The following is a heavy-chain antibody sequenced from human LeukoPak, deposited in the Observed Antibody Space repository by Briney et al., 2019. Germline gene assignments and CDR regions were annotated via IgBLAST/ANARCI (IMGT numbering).Heavy chain of an antibody. CDR2: IKGDGIST. D-gene: IGHD3-3*01. CDR3: AKDHYWSIDY. V-gene: IGHV3-74*01. J-gene: IGHJ4*02. Sequence: QSGGSLRLSCAASGFDFSSNWMHWGRHAPGQWLVWVSRIKGDGISTNYADSVKGRFTISRDIAKNTLYLQMNSLRAEDTGVYYCAKDHYWSIDYWGRGTLVTVSS. CDR1: GFDFSSNW.